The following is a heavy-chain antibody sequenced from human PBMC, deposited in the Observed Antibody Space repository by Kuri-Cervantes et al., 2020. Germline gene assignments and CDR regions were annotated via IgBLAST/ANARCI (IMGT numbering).Heavy chain of an antibody. CDR3: ARVDYYDSSDGYSFYYMDI. V-gene: IGHV1-2*02. Sequence: ASVKVSCKASGGTFSSYAISWVRQAPGQGLEWVGWINPHSGNTKYAQKFQGRITLTRDTSITTAYLELSGLRSDDTAVYYCARVDYYDSSDGYSFYYMDIWGQGTTVTVSS. CDR1: GGTFSSYA. J-gene: IGHJ6*03. D-gene: IGHD3-22*01. CDR2: INPHSGNT.